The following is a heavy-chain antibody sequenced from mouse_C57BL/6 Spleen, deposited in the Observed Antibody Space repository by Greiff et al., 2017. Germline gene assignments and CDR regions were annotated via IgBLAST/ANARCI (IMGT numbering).Heavy chain of an antibody. D-gene: IGHD1-1*01. CDR3: AREYYEGYAMDY. CDR2: IDPSDSYT. Sequence: QVQLQQPGAELVKPGASVKLSCKASGYTFTSYWMQWVKQRPGQGLEWIGEIDPSDSYTNYNQKFKGKATLTVDTSSSTAYMQLSSLTSEDSAVYYCAREYYEGYAMDYWGQGTSVTVSS. J-gene: IGHJ4*01. V-gene: IGHV1-50*01. CDR1: GYTFTSYW.